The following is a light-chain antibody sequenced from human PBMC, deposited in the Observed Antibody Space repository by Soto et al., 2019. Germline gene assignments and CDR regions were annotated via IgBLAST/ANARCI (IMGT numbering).Light chain of an antibody. Sequence: QSVLTQPPSASGSPGQSVTISCTGTRSDIGGYNYVSWYQQYPGKAPKLVIFEVNKRPSGVPDRFSGSKSGITASLTVSGLQAEDEADYYCCSYAGSNIYVFGTGTKLTDL. J-gene: IGLJ1*01. CDR2: EVN. CDR1: RSDIGGYNY. CDR3: CSYAGSNIYV. V-gene: IGLV2-8*01.